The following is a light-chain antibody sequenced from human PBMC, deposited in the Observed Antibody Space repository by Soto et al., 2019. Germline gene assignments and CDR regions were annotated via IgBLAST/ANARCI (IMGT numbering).Light chain of an antibody. J-gene: IGLJ3*02. CDR3: ASYTGSSTYV. Sequence: QSALTQPASMSGSPGQSITISCTGTSGDVGFYDFVSWYQQHPGKVPRLIIYGVTKRLSGVSHRFSGSKSGNTASLTISGLQVEDEAYYSCASYTGSSTYVFGGGTKVTVL. CDR2: GVT. CDR1: SGDVGFYDF. V-gene: IGLV2-14*03.